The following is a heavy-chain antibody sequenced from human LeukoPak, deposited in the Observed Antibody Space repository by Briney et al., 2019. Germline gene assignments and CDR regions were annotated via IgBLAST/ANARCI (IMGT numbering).Heavy chain of an antibody. CDR2: ISVSGNT. CDR1: GFTFSSYS. CDR3: AKSSAGITWFDP. D-gene: IGHD1-7*01. J-gene: IGHJ5*02. V-gene: IGHV3-23*01. Sequence: GGSLRLSCAASGFTFSSYSMNWVRQAPGKGLEWVSAISVSGNTYHADSVRGRFTISRDNSKNTLYLQMNSLRADDTAVYYCAKSSAGITWFDPWGQGTLVIVSS.